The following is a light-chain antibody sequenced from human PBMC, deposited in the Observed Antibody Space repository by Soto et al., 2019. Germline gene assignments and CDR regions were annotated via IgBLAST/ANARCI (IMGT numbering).Light chain of an antibody. CDR1: SSNIGSNY. J-gene: IGLJ7*01. CDR3: AAWDASLSGVI. Sequence: QSVLTQPPSASGTPGQRVTISCSGSSSNIGSNYVYWYQQLPGTAPKLLIYRNDQRPSGVPDRFSGSKSGTSGSLDISGLRSEDEADYYCAAWDASLSGVIFGGGTQLTVL. V-gene: IGLV1-47*01. CDR2: RND.